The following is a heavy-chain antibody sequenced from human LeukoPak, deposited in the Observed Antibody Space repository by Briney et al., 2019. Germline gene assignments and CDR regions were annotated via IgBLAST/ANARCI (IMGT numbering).Heavy chain of an antibody. CDR3: ARKGISALAGAFDT. D-gene: IGHD2-21*01. Sequence: SETLSLTCTVSGGSISDYYWSWIRQPAGKGLEWIGRIYTSGSTNYNPSLKTRVTMSVDTSKNQFSLRLSSVTAADTAVYYCARKGISALAGAFDTWGQGTMVTVSS. CDR2: IYTSGST. CDR1: GGSISDYY. V-gene: IGHV4-4*07. J-gene: IGHJ3*02.